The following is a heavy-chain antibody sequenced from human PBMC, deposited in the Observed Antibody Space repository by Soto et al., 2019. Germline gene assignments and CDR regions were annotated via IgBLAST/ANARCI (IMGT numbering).Heavy chain of an antibody. D-gene: IGHD2-2*01. V-gene: IGHV4-59*01. J-gene: IGHJ5*02. CDR2: IYYSGST. Sequence: SETLSLTCTVSGGSISSYYWSWIRQPPGKGLEWIGYIYYSGSTNYNPSLKSRVTISVDTSKNQFSLKLSSVTAADTAVYYCARDVHAGWFDPWGQGTLVTVS. CDR3: ARDVHAGWFDP. CDR1: GGSISSYY.